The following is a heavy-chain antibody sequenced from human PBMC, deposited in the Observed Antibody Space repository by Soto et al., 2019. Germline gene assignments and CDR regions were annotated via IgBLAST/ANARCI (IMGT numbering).Heavy chain of an antibody. Sequence: DVQVVESGGGLVQPGGSLRLSCAVSGFSVSGGYMCWVRQAPGKGLEWVSGVYSGGNAYYADSVKGRFTISRDNSSNTVFLQMNSLRVEDTAVYYCARGKVDWGQGTLVTVSS. CDR3: ARGKVD. CDR1: GFSVSGGY. CDR2: VYSGGNA. J-gene: IGHJ4*02. V-gene: IGHV3-66*01.